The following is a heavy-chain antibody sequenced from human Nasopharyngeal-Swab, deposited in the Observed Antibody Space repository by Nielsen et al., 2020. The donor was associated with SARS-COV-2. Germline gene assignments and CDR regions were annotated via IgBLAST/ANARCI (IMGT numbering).Heavy chain of an antibody. Sequence: KVSCKGSGYSFTSYWIGWARQMPGKGLEWMGIIYPGDSDTRYSPSFQGQVTISADKSISTAYLQWSSLKASDTAMYYCARRVGYCSGGSCYFDYWGQGTLVTVSS. J-gene: IGHJ4*02. CDR3: ARRVGYCSGGSCYFDY. D-gene: IGHD2-15*01. CDR2: IYPGDSDT. V-gene: IGHV5-51*01. CDR1: GYSFTSYW.